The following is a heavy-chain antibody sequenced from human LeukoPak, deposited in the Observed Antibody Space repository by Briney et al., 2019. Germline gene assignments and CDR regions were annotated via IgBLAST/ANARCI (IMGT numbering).Heavy chain of an antibody. CDR3: AKDLYTVPGACDK. D-gene: IGHD6-19*01. V-gene: IGHV3-23*01. J-gene: IGHJ4*02. Sequence: GGSLRLSCAASGFTFSTYAVSWVRQAPGKELEWVSGISVKYNTTYYADSVEGRFTISRDISKNTLYLQMNSLNAEDTAVYYCAKDLYTVPGACDKWGQGTLVTVSS. CDR2: ISVKYNTT. CDR1: GFTFSTYA.